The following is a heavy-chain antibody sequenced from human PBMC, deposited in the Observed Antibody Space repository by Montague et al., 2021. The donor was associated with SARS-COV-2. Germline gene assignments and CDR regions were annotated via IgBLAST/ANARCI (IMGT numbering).Heavy chain of an antibody. V-gene: IGHV3-11*03. J-gene: IGHJ3*01. CDR2: ISSSSSYT. CDR1: GFTFSDYY. CDR3: VRRQITSTGNVLDL. Sequence: SLRLSCAASGFTFSDYYMSWIRQAPGKGLEWVSYISSSSSYTNYADSVKGRFTISRDNAKNTVYLQMNSLRVEDSAIYYCVRRQITSTGNVLDLWGPGAMVTVSS. D-gene: IGHD3-9*01.